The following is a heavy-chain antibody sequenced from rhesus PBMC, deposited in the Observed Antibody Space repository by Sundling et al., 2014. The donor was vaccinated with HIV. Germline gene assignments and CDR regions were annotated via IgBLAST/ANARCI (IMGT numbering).Heavy chain of an antibody. CDR2: IYGGDGST. J-gene: IGHJ4*01. V-gene: IGHV4S2*01. CDR3: ARKTSGWSYIDY. CDR1: GVSITSNY. Sequence: QLQLQGSGPGLVKPSETLPLTCAVSGVSITSNYWRWIRQAPGKGLEWIGRIYGGDGSTDYKSSLKSRVTISIDTSKNHFSLKVRSLTAADTAVYYCARKTSGWSYIDYWGQGVLVTVSS. D-gene: IGHD6-31*01.